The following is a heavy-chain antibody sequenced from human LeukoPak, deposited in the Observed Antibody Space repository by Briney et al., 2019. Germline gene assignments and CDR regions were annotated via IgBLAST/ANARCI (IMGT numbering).Heavy chain of an antibody. D-gene: IGHD2-15*01. CDR2: IYFSGST. CDR1: GFTVSSNY. CDR3: ARAGAYGGGTWA. V-gene: IGHV4-39*01. Sequence: PGGSLRLSCAASGFTVSSNYMSWVRQPPGKGLEWIGSIYFSGSTYYNPSLKSRVTISVDTSKNQFSLKLSSVTAADTAVYYCARAGAYGGGTWAWGQGTLVTVSS. J-gene: IGHJ5*02.